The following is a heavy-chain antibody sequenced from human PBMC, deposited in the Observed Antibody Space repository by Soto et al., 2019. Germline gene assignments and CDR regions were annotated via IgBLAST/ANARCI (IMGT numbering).Heavy chain of an antibody. D-gene: IGHD3-3*01. CDR3: ARTTEWSSYYFDY. CDR2: IIPIFGTA. J-gene: IGHJ4*02. Sequence: APMKVSCKASGGTFSSYAISWVRQAPGQGLEWMGGIIPIFGTANYAQKFQGRVTITADESTGTAYMELSSLRSEDTAVYYCARTTEWSSYYFDYWGQGTLVTVSS. V-gene: IGHV1-69*13. CDR1: GGTFSSYA.